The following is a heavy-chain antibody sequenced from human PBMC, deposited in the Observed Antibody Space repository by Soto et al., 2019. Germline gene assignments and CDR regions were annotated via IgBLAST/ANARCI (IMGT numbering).Heavy chain of an antibody. J-gene: IGHJ4*02. V-gene: IGHV1-69*01. Sequence: QVQVVQSGAEVKKTGSSVRVSCKASGGTSSSSAITWMRQAPGQGLAWMGGIIPILDTTDYAQKFQGRITFTAYESTSTVYMELRSLTYEDTVVYYCASGGTTVNRRFDFWGKRTLVTVSS. CDR2: IIPILDTT. CDR3: ASGGTTVNRRFDF. D-gene: IGHD4-4*01. CDR1: GGTSSSSA.